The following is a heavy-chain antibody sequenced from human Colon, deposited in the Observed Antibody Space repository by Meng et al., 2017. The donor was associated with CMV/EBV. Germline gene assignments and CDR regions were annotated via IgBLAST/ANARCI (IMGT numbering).Heavy chain of an antibody. Sequence: SETLSLTCIVSNYSINSGDYWVWIRQPPGKGLQWIGRIYQSGSAYYHPSLKSRVTISIDKSRNQFSLRVRSVTAADTAVYYCARDTFDRRNGMDVWGQGTSVTVSS. D-gene: IGHD3-10*01. J-gene: IGHJ6*02. CDR2: IYQSGSA. V-gene: IGHV4-38-2*02. CDR3: ARDTFDRRNGMDV. CDR1: NYSINSGDY.